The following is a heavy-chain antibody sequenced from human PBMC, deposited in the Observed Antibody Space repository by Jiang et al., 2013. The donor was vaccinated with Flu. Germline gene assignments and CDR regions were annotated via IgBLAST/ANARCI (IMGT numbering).Heavy chain of an antibody. Sequence: PGLVKPSETLSLTCTVSGGSIRSYHWSWIRQPPGKGLEWIGYIYYSGSTYYNPSLKSRVTISADASKNQFSLKLSSVTAADTAVYYCATDYGSGSLSFDDWGQGTLVTVSS. D-gene: IGHD3-10*01. CDR3: ATDYGSGSLSFDD. CDR1: GGSIRSYH. CDR2: IYYSGST. V-gene: IGHV4-59*01. J-gene: IGHJ4*02.